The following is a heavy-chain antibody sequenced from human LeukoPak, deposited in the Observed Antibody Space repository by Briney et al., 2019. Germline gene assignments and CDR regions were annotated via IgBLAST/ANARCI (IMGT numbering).Heavy chain of an antibody. CDR2: IKQDGSEK. CDR1: GFTFSSYW. CDR3: ARNSLTRFGGYDFWSGDFDY. V-gene: IGHV3-7*01. Sequence: GGSLRLSCAASGFTFSSYWMSWVRQAPGKGLEWVANIKQDGSEKYYVDSVKGRFTISRDNAKNSLYLQMNSLRAEDTAVHYCARNSLTRFGGYDFWSGDFDYWGQGTLVTVSS. J-gene: IGHJ4*02. D-gene: IGHD3-3*01.